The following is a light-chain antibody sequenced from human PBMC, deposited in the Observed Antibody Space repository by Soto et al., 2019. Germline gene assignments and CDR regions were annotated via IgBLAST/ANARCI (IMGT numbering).Light chain of an antibody. J-gene: IGKJ5*01. Sequence: IVLTQFPSTLCLSPGERATLSCRASQSVSSSYLAWYQQKPGQAPRLLIYGASSRATGIPDRFSGSGSGTDFTLTISSLQPEDFATYYCQQYNSYPITFGQGTRLEIK. CDR1: QSVSSSY. CDR3: QQYNSYPIT. V-gene: IGKV3-20*01. CDR2: GAS.